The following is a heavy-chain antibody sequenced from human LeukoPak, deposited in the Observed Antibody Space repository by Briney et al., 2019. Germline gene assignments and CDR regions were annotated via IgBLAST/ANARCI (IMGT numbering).Heavy chain of an antibody. CDR2: FSGSGGST. Sequence: GGSLRLSCAASGFTFSDYYMSWIRQAPGKGLQWVSAFSGSGGSTYYADSVKGRFTISRDNSRNTLYLQMNSLRAEDTAVYYCARSGLSRFGFWGQGTLVTVSS. CDR1: GFTFSDYY. V-gene: IGHV3-23*01. D-gene: IGHD2/OR15-2a*01. J-gene: IGHJ4*02. CDR3: ARSGLSRFGF.